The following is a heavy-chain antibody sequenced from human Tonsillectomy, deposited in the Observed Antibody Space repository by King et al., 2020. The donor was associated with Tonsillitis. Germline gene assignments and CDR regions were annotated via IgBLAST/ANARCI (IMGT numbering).Heavy chain of an antibody. CDR1: GFTFRTYA. CDR2: ISGSGDST. D-gene: IGHD3-22*01. CDR3: ASGGYYDGRGYYFLEY. Sequence: VQLVESGGGLVQRGGSLRLSCAASGFTFRTYAMSWVRQAPGKGLEWVSAISGSGDSTNYADSVKGRFTISRDNSKNTLYLQMKSLRAEDMAVYYCASGGYYDGRGYYFLEYWGQGALVTVSS. J-gene: IGHJ4*02. V-gene: IGHV3-23*04.